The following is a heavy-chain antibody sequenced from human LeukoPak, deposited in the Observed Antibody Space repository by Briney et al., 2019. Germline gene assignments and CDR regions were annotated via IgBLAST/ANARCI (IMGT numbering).Heavy chain of an antibody. CDR1: GGTFNSYV. Sequence: GASVKVSCKASGGTFNSYVISWVRQAPGQGLEWMGIINPSGGSTNYAQKFQGRVTMTRDTSTSTVYLELSSLRSEDTAVYYCTRGGEYSASPGVYWGQGTLVTVSS. CDR2: INPSGGST. V-gene: IGHV1-46*02. CDR3: TRGGEYSASPGVY. D-gene: IGHD6-6*01. J-gene: IGHJ4*02.